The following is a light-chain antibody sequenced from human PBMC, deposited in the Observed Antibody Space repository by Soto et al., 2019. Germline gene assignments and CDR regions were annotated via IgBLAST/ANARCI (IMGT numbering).Light chain of an antibody. Sequence: DIVLTQSPGTLSLSPGERATLSCTSSQSVSSSYLAWYQQKPGQAPRLLIYGASNRATGIPDRFSGGGSGTDFTLTISRLEPEDFAVYYCQQFSSYPLTFGGGTKVDI. CDR2: GAS. CDR1: QSVSSSY. J-gene: IGKJ4*01. CDR3: QQFSSYPLT. V-gene: IGKV3-20*01.